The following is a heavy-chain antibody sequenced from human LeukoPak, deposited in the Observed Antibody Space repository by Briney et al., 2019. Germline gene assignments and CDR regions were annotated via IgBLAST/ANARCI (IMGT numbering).Heavy chain of an antibody. CDR3: ARDEDAF. J-gene: IGHJ4*02. CDR2: ISSDSSTI. Sequence: GGSLRLSCAASGFTFSSYWMSWVRQAPGKGLEWVSYISSDSSTIFYADSVKGRFTISRDNVKNSLFLQLNSLRDEDTAVYYCARDEDAFGGQGTLVTVSS. V-gene: IGHV3-48*02. CDR1: GFTFSSYW.